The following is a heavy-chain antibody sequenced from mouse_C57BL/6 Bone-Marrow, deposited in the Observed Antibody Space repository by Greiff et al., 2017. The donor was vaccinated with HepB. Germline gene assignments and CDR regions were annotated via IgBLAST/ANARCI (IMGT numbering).Heavy chain of an antibody. CDR1: GFTFSDYG. CDR3: ARNSIFPMDY. J-gene: IGHJ4*01. V-gene: IGHV5-17*01. D-gene: IGHD2-10*02. CDR2: ISSGSSTI. Sequence: EVHLVESGGGLVKPGGSLKLSCAASGFTFSDYGMHWVRQAPEKGLEWVAYISSGSSTIYYADTVKGRFTISRDNAKNTLFLQMTSLRSEDTAMYYCARNSIFPMDYWGQGTSVTVSS.